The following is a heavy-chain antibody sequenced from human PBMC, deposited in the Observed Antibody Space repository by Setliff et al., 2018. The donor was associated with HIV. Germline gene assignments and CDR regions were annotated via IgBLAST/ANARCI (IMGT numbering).Heavy chain of an antibody. CDR1: GGSITGYF. V-gene: IGHV4-59*01. CDR2: IYYNGNT. CDR3: AREIYGGNSRPFDY. J-gene: IGHJ4*02. D-gene: IGHD4-17*01. Sequence: TLSLTCTVSGGSITGYFWNWIRQSPGKGLEWIGYIYYNGNTNYNPTLNSRGTISVGTSKNQFSLKLTSVTAADTAVYYCAREIYGGNSRPFDYWGQGTLVTVS.